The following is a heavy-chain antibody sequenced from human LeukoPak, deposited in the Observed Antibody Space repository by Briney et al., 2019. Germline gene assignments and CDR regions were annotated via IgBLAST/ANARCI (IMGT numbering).Heavy chain of an antibody. J-gene: IGHJ4*02. CDR2: ISYDGSNK. CDR3: AKDSYGSGSCGY. V-gene: IGHV3-30*18. D-gene: IGHD3-10*01. Sequence: GGSLRLSCAASGFTFSSYGMHWVRQAPGKGLEWVAVISYDGSNKYYADSVKGRFTISRDNSKNTLYLQMDSLRAEDTAVYYCAKDSYGSGSCGYWGQGTLVTVSS. CDR1: GFTFSSYG.